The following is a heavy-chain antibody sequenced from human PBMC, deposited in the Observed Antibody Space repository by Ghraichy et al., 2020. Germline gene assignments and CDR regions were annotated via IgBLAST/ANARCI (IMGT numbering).Heavy chain of an antibody. V-gene: IGHV4-34*01. J-gene: IGHJ3*02. D-gene: IGHD2-8*01. CDR3: ARGRGTMLCQGDAFDI. Sequence: IGEINHSGRTNYNPSLKSRVTISVDTSTHQFSLTLSSVTDADTAVYYCARGRGTMLCQGDAFDIWGQ. CDR2: INHSGRT.